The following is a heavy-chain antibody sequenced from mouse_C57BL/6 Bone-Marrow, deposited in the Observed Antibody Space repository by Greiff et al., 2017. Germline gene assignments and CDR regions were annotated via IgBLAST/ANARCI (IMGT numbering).Heavy chain of an antibody. CDR2: IYPGGGYT. CDR1: GYTFTNYW. D-gene: IGHD1-1*01. J-gene: IGHJ4*01. CDR3: ARSGGRYYAMDY. Sequence: VKLVESGAELVRPGTSVKMSCKASGYTFTNYWIGWAKQRPGHGLEWIGDIYPGGGYTNYNEKFKGKATLTADKSSSTAYMQFSSLTSEDSAIYYCARSGGRYYAMDYWGQGTSVTVSS. V-gene: IGHV1-63*01.